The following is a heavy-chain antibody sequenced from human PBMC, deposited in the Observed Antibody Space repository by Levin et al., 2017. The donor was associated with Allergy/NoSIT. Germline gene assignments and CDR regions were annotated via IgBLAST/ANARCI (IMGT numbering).Heavy chain of an antibody. Sequence: GESLKISCAASGFTVSSNYMSWVRQAPGKGLEWVSVIYSGGSTYYADSVKGRFTISRDNSKNTLYLQMNSLRAEDTAVYYCARDEVPSSGSDYWGQGTLVTVSS. D-gene: IGHD6-19*01. CDR2: IYSGGST. CDR3: ARDEVPSSGSDY. V-gene: IGHV3-53*01. CDR1: GFTVSSNY. J-gene: IGHJ4*02.